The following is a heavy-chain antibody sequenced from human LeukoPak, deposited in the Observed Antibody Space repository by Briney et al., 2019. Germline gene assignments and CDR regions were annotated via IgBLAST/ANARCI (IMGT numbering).Heavy chain of an antibody. D-gene: IGHD3-10*01. CDR3: ARGGILWFGELLSFDY. V-gene: IGHV4-4*07. CDR1: GGSISSYY. J-gene: IGHJ4*02. Sequence: SETLSLACTVSGGSISSYYWGWIRQPAGKGLEWIGRIYTSGSTNYNPSLKSRVTMSVDTSKNQFSLKLSSVTAADTAVYYCARGGILWFGELLSFDYWGQGTLVTVSS. CDR2: IYTSGST.